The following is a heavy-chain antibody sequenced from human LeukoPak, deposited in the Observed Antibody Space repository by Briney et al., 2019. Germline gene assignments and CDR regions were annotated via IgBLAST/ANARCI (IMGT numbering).Heavy chain of an antibody. Sequence: SGPTLVKPTQTLTLTCTFSGFSLRTTGVGVGWIRQPSGKALEWLALIYWDDAKRYSPSLKRRLTITKDTSKNQVVLTMTNMDPMDKATYFCAHSQNYYESSGYYSSFDYWGQGTLVTVSS. CDR3: AHSQNYYESSGYYSSFDY. J-gene: IGHJ4*02. CDR2: IYWDDAK. D-gene: IGHD3-22*01. V-gene: IGHV2-5*02. CDR1: GFSLRTTGVG.